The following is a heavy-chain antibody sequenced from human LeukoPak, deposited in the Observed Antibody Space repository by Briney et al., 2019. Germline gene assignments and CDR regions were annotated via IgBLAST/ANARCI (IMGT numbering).Heavy chain of an antibody. CDR3: ARGRRGRGSRLDFDY. J-gene: IGHJ4*02. CDR1: GYTFTGYY. Sequence: GASVKVSCKASGYTFTGYYMHWVRQAPGQGLEWMGWMNPNSGNTGYAQKFQGRVTMTRNTSISTAYMELSSLRSEDTAVYYCARGRRGRGSRLDFDYWGQGTLVTVSS. CDR2: MNPNSGNT. V-gene: IGHV1-8*02. D-gene: IGHD3-10*01.